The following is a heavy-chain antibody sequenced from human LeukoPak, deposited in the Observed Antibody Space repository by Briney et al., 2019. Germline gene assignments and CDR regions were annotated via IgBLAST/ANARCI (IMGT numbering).Heavy chain of an antibody. J-gene: IGHJ4*02. CDR2: FIPEDGET. V-gene: IGHV1-24*01. Sequence: ASVKVSCSGYNFTELYMHWVRRAPGKGLEWMGGFIPEDGETIYAQKFQGRVTMTEDTSTDTAYMELSSLRSEDTAVYYCATIGPGDLFEYWGQGTLVTVSS. CDR1: GYNFTELY. CDR3: ATIGPGDLFEY. D-gene: IGHD7-27*01.